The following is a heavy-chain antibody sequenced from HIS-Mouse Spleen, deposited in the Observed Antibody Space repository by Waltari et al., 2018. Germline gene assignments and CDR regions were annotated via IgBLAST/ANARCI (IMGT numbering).Heavy chain of an antibody. V-gene: IGHV4-39*07. D-gene: IGHD6-13*01. CDR1: GGPISSRSYY. J-gene: IGHJ2*01. CDR3: AREIPYSSSWYDWYFDL. CDR2: IYYSGST. Sequence: QLQLQESGPGLVKPSETLSLPCTVPGGPISSRSYYWCRIRQPPGKGLEWIGSIYYSGSTYYNPSLKSRVTISVDTSKNQFSLKLSSVTAADTAVYYCAREIPYSSSWYDWYFDLWGRGTLVTVSS.